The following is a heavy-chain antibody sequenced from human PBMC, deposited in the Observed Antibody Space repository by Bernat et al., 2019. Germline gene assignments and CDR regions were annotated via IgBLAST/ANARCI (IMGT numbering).Heavy chain of an antibody. CDR2: ISGSGGST. V-gene: IGHV3-23*04. J-gene: IGHJ4*02. CDR1: GFTFSSYA. Sequence: EVQLVESGGGLVQPGGSLRLSCAASGFTFSSYAMSWVRQAPGKGLEWVSAISGSGGSTYYADSVKGRFTISRDNSKNTLYLQMNSLRAEDTAVYYCAKVSWFNSSSWYSYFDYWGQGTLVTVSS. CDR3: AKVSWFNSSSWYSYFDY. D-gene: IGHD6-13*01.